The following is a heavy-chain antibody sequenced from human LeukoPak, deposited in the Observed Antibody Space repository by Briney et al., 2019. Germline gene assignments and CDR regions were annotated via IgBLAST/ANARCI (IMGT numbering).Heavy chain of an antibody. CDR1: GGSISSSNYY. J-gene: IGHJ2*01. Sequence: SETLSLTCTVSGGSISSSNYYWGWIRQPPGKGLEWIGSVYYSGRTYYNPSLKSRVTISVDTSKNQFSLKLSSVTAADTAVYYCARPGPYCGGGCYPPSFDLWGRGTLVTVSS. D-gene: IGHD2-21*02. CDR2: VYYSGRT. CDR3: ARPGPYCGGGCYPPSFDL. V-gene: IGHV4-39*01.